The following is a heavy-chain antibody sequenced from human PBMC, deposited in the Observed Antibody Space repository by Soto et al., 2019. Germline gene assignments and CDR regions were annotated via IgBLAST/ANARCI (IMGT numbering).Heavy chain of an antibody. J-gene: IGHJ6*02. Sequence: GESLKISCKGSGYSFTSYWISWVRQMPGKGLEWMGRIDPSDSYTNYSPSFQGHVTISADKSISTAYLQWSSLKASDTAMYYCARHCFDFWSGYPPMDVWGQGTTVTVSS. CDR1: GYSFTSYW. CDR3: ARHCFDFWSGYPPMDV. D-gene: IGHD3-3*01. V-gene: IGHV5-10-1*01. CDR2: IDPSDSYT.